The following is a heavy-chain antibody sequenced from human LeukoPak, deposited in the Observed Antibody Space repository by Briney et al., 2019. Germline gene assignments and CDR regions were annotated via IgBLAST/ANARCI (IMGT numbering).Heavy chain of an antibody. D-gene: IGHD6-13*01. J-gene: IGHJ4*02. CDR2: IKHDGSEK. CDR1: GFTFSSYW. CDR3: ARDFTAAAGFDY. V-gene: IGHV3-7*01. Sequence: PGGSLRLSCAASGFTFSSYWMSWVRQAPGKGLDWVANIKHDGSEKYYVDSVKGRFTISRDNAKNSLYLQMNSLRAEDTAIYYCARDFTAAAGFDYWGQGTLVTVSS.